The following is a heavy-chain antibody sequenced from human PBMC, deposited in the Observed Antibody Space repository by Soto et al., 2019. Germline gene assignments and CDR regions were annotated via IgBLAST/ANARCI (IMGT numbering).Heavy chain of an antibody. V-gene: IGHV3-23*01. Sequence: EVQLLESGGDLVQPGGSLRLSCVASGHTFSRFALSWVRQSPGKGLEWVSAISGGGGSTYYADSVKGRFTVSRDNSKNTLYLQMNTLRAEDTALYYCTKFVFYGDSLVEYWGQGTLVTVSS. J-gene: IGHJ4*02. CDR1: GHTFSRFA. CDR2: ISGGGGST. D-gene: IGHD4-17*01. CDR3: TKFVFYGDSLVEY.